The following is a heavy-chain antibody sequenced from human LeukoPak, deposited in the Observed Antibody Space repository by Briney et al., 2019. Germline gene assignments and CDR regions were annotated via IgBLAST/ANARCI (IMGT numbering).Heavy chain of an antibody. CDR3: ARVPGSSGLVDY. Sequence: GGSLRLSCAASGFTFSSYEMNWVRQASGKGLEWVSYISSSGSTIYYADSVKGRFTISRDNAKNSLYLQMNSLRAEDTAVYYCARVPGSSGLVDYWGQGTLVTVSS. CDR2: ISSSGSTI. D-gene: IGHD6-19*01. J-gene: IGHJ4*02. CDR1: GFTFSSYE. V-gene: IGHV3-48*03.